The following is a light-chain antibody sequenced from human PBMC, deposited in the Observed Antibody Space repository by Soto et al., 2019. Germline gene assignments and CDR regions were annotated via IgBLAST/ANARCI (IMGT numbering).Light chain of an antibody. Sequence: DIQMTQSPSSLSASLGDRVTITCRASQSIRTYLNWYQQIPGKAPKLLIYAASSLQSGVPSRFSGSGSETEFSLTISSLQPEDSATYYCQQSHSVPWTFGQGTKVEIK. CDR3: QQSHSVPWT. V-gene: IGKV1-39*01. J-gene: IGKJ1*01. CDR2: AAS. CDR1: QSIRTY.